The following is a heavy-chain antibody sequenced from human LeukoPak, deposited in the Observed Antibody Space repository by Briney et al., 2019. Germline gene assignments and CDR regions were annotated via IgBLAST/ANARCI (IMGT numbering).Heavy chain of an antibody. CDR2: IYYSGST. J-gene: IGHJ1*01. CDR3: ARGWRGSYLVYFQH. Sequence: SETLSLTCTVSGGSISSSSYYWGWIRQPPGKGLEWIGSIYYSGSTYYNPSLKSRVTISVDTSKNQFSLKLSSVTAADTAVYYCARGWRGSYLVYFQHWGQGTLVTVSS. CDR1: GGSISSSSYY. D-gene: IGHD1-26*01. V-gene: IGHV4-39*07.